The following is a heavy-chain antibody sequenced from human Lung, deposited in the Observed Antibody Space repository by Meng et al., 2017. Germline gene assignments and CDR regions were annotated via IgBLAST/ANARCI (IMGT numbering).Heavy chain of an antibody. CDR1: GDSVSSNRAA. J-gene: IGHJ5*01. D-gene: IGHD2-21*01. Sequence: VKLQQSSPGLVKTWQTHAPTCASSGDSVSSNRAAWNWIRPSPSRGLGWLGRTSYRSKWYSDYATSVRSRITINADTSKNQFSLQLNSLAPEDTAVYYCTGVGHKNWFDSWGQGTLVTVSS. CDR2: TSYRSKWYS. V-gene: IGHV6-1*01. CDR3: TGVGHKNWFDS.